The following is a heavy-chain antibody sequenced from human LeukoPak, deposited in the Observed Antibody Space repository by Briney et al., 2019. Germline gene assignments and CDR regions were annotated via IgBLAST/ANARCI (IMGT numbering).Heavy chain of an antibody. D-gene: IGHD3-3*01. CDR2: INWNGGST. CDR1: GFTFDDYG. V-gene: IGHV3-20*04. Sequence: GGSLRLSCAASGFTFDDYGMSWVRHAPGKGLEWVSGINWNGGSTGYADSVKDGFTISRDNAKNSLYLQMNSLRAEDTALYYCARIFGVVNSGYYYYMDVWGKGTTVTVSS. CDR3: ARIFGVVNSGYYYYMDV. J-gene: IGHJ6*03.